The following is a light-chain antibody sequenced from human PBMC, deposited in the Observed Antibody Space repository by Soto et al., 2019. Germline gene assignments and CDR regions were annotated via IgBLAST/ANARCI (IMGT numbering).Light chain of an antibody. J-gene: IGKJ3*01. V-gene: IGKV3-11*01. CDR1: QSVNSNY. Sequence: EIVLTQSPATLSLSPGERATLSCRASQSVNSNYLAWYQQKPGQAPRLLIYDASSRATGIPARFSGSGSGTDFTLTISSLEPEDFAVYHCQQRSNWLFTFGPGTKVDIK. CDR2: DAS. CDR3: QQRSNWLFT.